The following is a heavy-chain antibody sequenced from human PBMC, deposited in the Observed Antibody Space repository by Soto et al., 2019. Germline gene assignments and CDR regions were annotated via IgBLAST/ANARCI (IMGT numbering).Heavy chain of an antibody. J-gene: IGHJ3*02. CDR1: GDSIRSSGFY. CDR3: ARPAMVAPPDSFQI. V-gene: IGHV4-39*01. CDR2: VYYSGST. D-gene: IGHD2-15*01. Sequence: QVQLQESGPGLVKPSETLTLTCAVSGDSIRSSGFYWGWIRTTPGKGLEWIGSVYYSGSTYKNPALKSRVLMSVYTSKNQFSLRLSSVTAADTALYYCARPAMVAPPDSFQICNQGTMVTVSS.